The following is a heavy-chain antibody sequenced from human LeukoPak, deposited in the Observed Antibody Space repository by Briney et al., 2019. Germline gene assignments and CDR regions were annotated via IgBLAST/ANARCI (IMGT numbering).Heavy chain of an antibody. D-gene: IGHD5-18*01. CDR1: GGTFISYA. J-gene: IGHJ4*02. Sequence: ASVKVSCKASGGTFISYAISWVRQAPGQGLEWMGGIIPIFGTANYAQKFQGRVTITADESTSTAYMELSSLRSEDTAVYYCARGDTRGYSYGSPTAYDYWGQGTLVTVSS. CDR3: ARGDTRGYSYGSPTAYDY. V-gene: IGHV1-69*13. CDR2: IIPIFGTA.